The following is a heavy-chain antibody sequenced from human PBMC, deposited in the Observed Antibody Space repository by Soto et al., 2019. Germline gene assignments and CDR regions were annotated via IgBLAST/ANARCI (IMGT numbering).Heavy chain of an antibody. CDR1: GFTFSSYG. Sequence: QVQLVESGGGVVQPGRSLRLSCAASGFTFSSYGMHWVRQAPGKGLEWVAVIWYDGSNKYYADSVKGRFTTSRDNSKNTLYLQMNSLRAEDTAVYYCARDPEYSSSPMYYFDYWGQGTLVTVSS. J-gene: IGHJ4*02. V-gene: IGHV3-33*01. CDR3: ARDPEYSSSPMYYFDY. D-gene: IGHD6-6*01. CDR2: IWYDGSNK.